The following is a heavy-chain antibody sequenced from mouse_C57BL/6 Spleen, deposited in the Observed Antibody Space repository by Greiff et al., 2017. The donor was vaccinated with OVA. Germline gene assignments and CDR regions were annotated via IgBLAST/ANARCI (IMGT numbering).Heavy chain of an antibody. CDR2: IDPENGDT. CDR3: TVITTVVAPVDFDY. D-gene: IGHD1-1*01. CDR1: GFNIKDDY. Sequence: EVKLQESGAELVRPGASVKLSCTASGFNIKDDYMHWVKQRPEQGLEWIGWIDPENGDTEYASKFQGKATITADTSSNTAYLQLSSLTSEDTAVYYCTVITTVVAPVDFDYWGQGTTLTVSS. V-gene: IGHV14-4*01. J-gene: IGHJ2*01.